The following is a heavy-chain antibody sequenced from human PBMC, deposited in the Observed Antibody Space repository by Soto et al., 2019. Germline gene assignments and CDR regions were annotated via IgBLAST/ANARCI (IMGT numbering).Heavy chain of an antibody. CDR3: ARSYCSGGSCYDAFDI. CDR1: GGSISSSSYY. D-gene: IGHD2-15*01. CDR2: IYYSGST. Sequence: ETLSLTCTVSGGSISSSSYYWGWIRQPPGKGLEWIGSIYYSGSTYYNPSLKSRVTISVDTSKNQFSLKLSSVTAADTAVYYCARSYCSGGSCYDAFDIWGQGTMVTVSS. V-gene: IGHV4-39*01. J-gene: IGHJ3*02.